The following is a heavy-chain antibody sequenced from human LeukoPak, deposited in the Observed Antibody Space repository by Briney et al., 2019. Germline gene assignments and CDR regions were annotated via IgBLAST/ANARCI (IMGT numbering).Heavy chain of an antibody. J-gene: IGHJ3*02. D-gene: IGHD3-3*01. CDR2: ISSRGGTI. Sequence: GGSLRLSCAASGFTFSSYSMNWVRQAPGKGLEWISYISSRGGTIYHADSVKGRFTVSRDNAKNSLYLQMNSLRAEDTAVYYCATQGRSAISGIWGQGTMVTVSS. CDR3: ATQGRSAISGI. V-gene: IGHV3-48*04. CDR1: GFTFSSYS.